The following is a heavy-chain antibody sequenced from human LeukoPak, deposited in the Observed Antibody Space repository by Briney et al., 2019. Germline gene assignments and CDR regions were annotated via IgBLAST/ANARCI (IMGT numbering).Heavy chain of an antibody. D-gene: IGHD6-6*01. CDR2: ISYSSGTI. J-gene: IGHJ3*02. Sequence: GGSLRLSCAASGFTFSSYTMNWVRQAPGKGLEWVSYISYSSGTIYYADSVKGRFTISRDNAKNSLYLQMNSLRAEDTAVYYCARDLEYSSSENAFDIWGQGTMVTVSS. CDR3: ARDLEYSSSENAFDI. CDR1: GFTFSSYT. V-gene: IGHV3-48*01.